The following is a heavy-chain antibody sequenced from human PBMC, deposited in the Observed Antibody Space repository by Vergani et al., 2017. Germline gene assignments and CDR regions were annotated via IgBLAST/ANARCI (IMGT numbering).Heavy chain of an antibody. Sequence: EVQLVESGGGLVQPGGSLRLSCAASEFTFSNYAMNWVRQAPGNGLEWVSGISGSGVSAYYTDSVKGRFTISRDNSKNMLFLQMNNLTTEDTAIYYCAKQYFVSGNYLFDYWGQETLVTVSS. D-gene: IGHD3-10*01. J-gene: IGHJ4*02. V-gene: IGHV3-23*04. CDR1: EFTFSNYA. CDR3: AKQYFVSGNYLFDY. CDR2: ISGSGVSA.